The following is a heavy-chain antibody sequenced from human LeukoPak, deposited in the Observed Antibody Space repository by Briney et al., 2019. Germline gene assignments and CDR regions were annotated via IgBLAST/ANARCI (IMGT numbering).Heavy chain of an antibody. V-gene: IGHV3-30*04. CDR3: AKSGYCFGGSCGYFDY. D-gene: IGHD2-15*01. J-gene: IGHJ4*02. CDR1: KFIFSNYA. CDR2: ISYDGSDE. Sequence: GGSLRLSCAASKFIFSNYAMHWVRKAPGKGLEWVAVISYDGSDEYYADSVKGRFTISRDNSKNTLSLQMNSLRSEDTAVYYCAKSGYCFGGSCGYFDYWGQGTLVTVSS.